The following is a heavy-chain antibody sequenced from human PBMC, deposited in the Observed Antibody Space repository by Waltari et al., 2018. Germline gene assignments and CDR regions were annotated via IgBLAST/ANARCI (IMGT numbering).Heavy chain of an antibody. CDR3: ARDRITGTSYFDY. Sequence: QLQLQESGPGLVKPSETLSLPCTVSGCPISSSRYYLGWLRQPPGKGLEWIGGIYYSGSTYYNPSLKSRVTISVDTSKNQFSLKLSSVTAADTAVYYCARDRITGTSYFDYWGQGTLVTVSS. V-gene: IGHV4-39*07. J-gene: IGHJ4*02. CDR2: IYYSGST. CDR1: GCPISSSRYY. D-gene: IGHD1-7*01.